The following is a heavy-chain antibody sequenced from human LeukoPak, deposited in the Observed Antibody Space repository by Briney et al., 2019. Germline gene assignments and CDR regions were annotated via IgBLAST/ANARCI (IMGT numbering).Heavy chain of an antibody. D-gene: IGHD3-16*01. CDR1: GISFSTAW. J-gene: IGHJ4*02. V-gene: IGHV3-15*05. CDR3: VTDIYV. CDR2: IQSKNQGETT. Sequence: PGGSLRLSCVASGISFSTAWMSWVRQAPGKGLEWVGRIQSKNQGETTHYAAPVNGRFTISRDDSQNTIFLQMNSLKIEDTAIYYCVTDIYVGGQGTLVTVSS.